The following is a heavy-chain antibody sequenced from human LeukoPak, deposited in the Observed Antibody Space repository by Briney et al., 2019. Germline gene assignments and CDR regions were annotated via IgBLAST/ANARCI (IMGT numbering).Heavy chain of an antibody. D-gene: IGHD2-15*01. V-gene: IGHV3-20*04. J-gene: IGHJ4*02. CDR2: INWNGGST. CDR3: GRDQTPFY. Sequence: GGSLRLSCAASGLNFDDYSMNWVRQAPGKGLEWVSGINWNGGSTGYAASVKGRFTISRDNAKSSMWLQMSSLRAEDTAVYYCGRDQTPFYWGQGTLVTVSS. CDR1: GLNFDDYS.